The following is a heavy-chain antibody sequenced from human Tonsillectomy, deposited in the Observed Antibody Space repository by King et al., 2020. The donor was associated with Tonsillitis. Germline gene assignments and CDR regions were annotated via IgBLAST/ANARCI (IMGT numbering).Heavy chain of an antibody. Sequence: QLVQSGAEVKKPGASVKVSCKASGYTFTSYGISWVRQAPGQGLEWMGWISAYNGNTNYAQKVQDRVSMATDTSTSTAYMELRSLRSDDTAVYYCARALKSLVTYYYYYGMDVWVQGTTVTVSS. CDR2: ISAYNGNT. CDR1: GYTFTSYG. CDR3: ARALKSLVTYYYYYGMDV. V-gene: IGHV1-18*01. D-gene: IGHD4-23*01. J-gene: IGHJ6*02.